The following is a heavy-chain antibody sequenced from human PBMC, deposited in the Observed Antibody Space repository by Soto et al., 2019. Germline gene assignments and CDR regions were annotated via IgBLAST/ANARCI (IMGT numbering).Heavy chain of an antibody. CDR2: IIPILGIA. V-gene: IGHV1-69*02. CDR3: ARGPNYDILTGYTDY. Sequence: QVQLVQSGAEVKKPGSSVKVSCKASGGTFSSYTISWVRQAPGQGLEWMRRIIPILGIANYAQKFQGRVTITADKSTSTAYMELSSLRSEDTAVYYCARGPNYDILTGYTDYWGQGTLVTVSS. J-gene: IGHJ4*02. CDR1: GGTFSSYT. D-gene: IGHD3-9*01.